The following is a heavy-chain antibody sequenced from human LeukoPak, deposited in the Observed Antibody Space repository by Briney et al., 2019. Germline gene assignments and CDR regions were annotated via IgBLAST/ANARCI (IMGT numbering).Heavy chain of an antibody. CDR2: IYYSGST. CDR1: GGSISSSSYY. V-gene: IGHV4-39*01. Sequence: SETLSLTCTVSGGSISSSSYYWGWIRQPPGKGLEWIGSIYYSGSTYYNPSLKSRVTISVDTSKNQFSLKLSSVTAADTAVYYCARVSVRITIFGVVTRLFDYWGQGTLVTVSS. CDR3: ARVSVRITIFGVVTRLFDY. J-gene: IGHJ4*02. D-gene: IGHD3-3*01.